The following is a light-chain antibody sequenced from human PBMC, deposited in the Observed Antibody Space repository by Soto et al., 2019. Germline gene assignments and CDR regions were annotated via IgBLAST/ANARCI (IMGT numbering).Light chain of an antibody. Sequence: QSVLTQPPSVSEAPSQRVAISCSGSSSNIGINAVNWYQQLPGKAPKLLIYYDDLLPSGVSDRFSGSKSGTSASLAISGLQSEDEADYYCAAWDDSLNGVVFGGGTKVTVL. CDR2: YDD. CDR1: SSNIGINA. CDR3: AAWDDSLNGVV. V-gene: IGLV1-36*01. J-gene: IGLJ2*01.